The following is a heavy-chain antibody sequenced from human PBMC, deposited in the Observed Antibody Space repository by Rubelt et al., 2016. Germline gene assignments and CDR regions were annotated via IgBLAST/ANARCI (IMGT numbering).Heavy chain of an antibody. CDR2: INPSGGSP. V-gene: IGHV1-46*01. D-gene: IGHD3-10*01. CDR3: ARVGFYYDSGSYVD. CDR1: GYTFTSYY. J-gene: IGHJ4*02. Sequence: QVQLVQSGAEVKKPGASVKVSCKASGYTFTSYYMHWVRQAPGQGLEWMGIINPSGGSPTYAQKFKGRVTMTRDTSTRTVYMDLSSLRCEDTAVYYCARVGFYYDSGSYVDWGQGPLVTVSS.